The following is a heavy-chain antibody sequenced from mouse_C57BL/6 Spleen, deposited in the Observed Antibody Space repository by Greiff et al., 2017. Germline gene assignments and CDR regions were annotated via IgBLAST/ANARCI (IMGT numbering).Heavy chain of an antibody. CDR2: NNPSNGGT. J-gene: IGHJ4*01. CDR3: ASGYYDYPYYAMDY. V-gene: IGHV1-53*01. Sequence: QVQLKQSGTELVKPGASVKLSCKASGYTFTSYWMHWVKQRPGQGLEWIGNNNPSNGGTNYNAKFKSKATLTVDKSYSTAYMQLSSLTSEESAVYYCASGYYDYPYYAMDYWGQGTSVTVSS. D-gene: IGHD2-4*01. CDR1: GYTFTSYW.